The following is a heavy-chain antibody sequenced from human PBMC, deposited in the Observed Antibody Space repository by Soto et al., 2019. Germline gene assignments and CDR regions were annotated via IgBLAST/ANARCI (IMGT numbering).Heavy chain of an antibody. J-gene: IGHJ4*02. Sequence: PGGSLRLSCAASGFTFSSYAMHWVRQAPGKGLEWVAVISYDGSNKYYADSVKGRFTISRDNSKNTLYLQMNSLRAEDTAVYYCASLPTYYYDSSGYSPFVVWGQGTLVTVSS. CDR1: GFTFSSYA. D-gene: IGHD3-22*01. CDR2: ISYDGSNK. V-gene: IGHV3-30*14. CDR3: ASLPTYYYDSSGYSPFVV.